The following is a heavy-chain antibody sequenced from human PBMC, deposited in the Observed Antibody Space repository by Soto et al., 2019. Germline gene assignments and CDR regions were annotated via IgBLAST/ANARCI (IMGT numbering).Heavy chain of an antibody. CDR2: ISYDGSNQ. J-gene: IGHJ4*02. D-gene: IGHD3-10*01. CDR3: VGGQYYFDY. Sequence: QVQLVESGGGVVQPGRSLRLSCAASGFPFSSYGMHWVREAPGKGLEWVAVISYDGSNQYYADSLKGRFTISRDNSASTLYLHMNSLRPEDTALYYCVGGQYYFDYRGQGTLVTVSP. V-gene: IGHV3-30*03. CDR1: GFPFSSYG.